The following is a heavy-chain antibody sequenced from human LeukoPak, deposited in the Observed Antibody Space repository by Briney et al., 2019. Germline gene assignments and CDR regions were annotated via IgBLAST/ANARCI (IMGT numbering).Heavy chain of an antibody. CDR2: IIPILGIA. D-gene: IGHD3-3*01. V-gene: IGHV1-69*04. CDR1: GGSFSSYT. J-gene: IGHJ5*02. CDR3: ARDLNDFWSGNNWFDP. Sequence: SVKVSCKASGGSFSSYTISWVRQAPGQGLEWMGRIIPILGIANYAQKFQGRVTITADKSTSTAYMELSSLRSEDTAVYYCARDLNDFWSGNNWFDPWGQGTLVTVSS.